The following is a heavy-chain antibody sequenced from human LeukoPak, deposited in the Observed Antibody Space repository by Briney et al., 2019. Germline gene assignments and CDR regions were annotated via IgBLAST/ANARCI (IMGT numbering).Heavy chain of an antibody. CDR3: ARARWLHEQDAFDI. CDR2: IYSSGST. Sequence: SETLSLTCTVSGGSISSYYRSWIRQPPGQGLEWIGYIYSSGSTNYNPSLKRRVTISVDTSKNQFSLKLSSVTAADTAVYYCARARWLHEQDAFDIWGQGTMVTVSS. CDR1: GGSISSYY. D-gene: IGHD5-12*01. J-gene: IGHJ3*02. V-gene: IGHV4-59*01.